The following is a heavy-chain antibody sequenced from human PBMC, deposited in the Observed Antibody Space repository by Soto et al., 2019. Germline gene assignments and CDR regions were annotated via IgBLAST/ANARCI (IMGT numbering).Heavy chain of an antibody. CDR1: GFTFTNYW. Sequence: ELQLVESGGGLVQPGGSVRLSCTASGFTFTNYWMHWVRQAPGKGLVWVSRVSINATTTSYADSVKGRFSISRDNAKNTLYLQMNNLRVEDTAIYYCARTPKYCTSTNCYVMAFDSWGQGALVTVSS. V-gene: IGHV3-74*01. CDR2: VSINATTT. J-gene: IGHJ4*02. D-gene: IGHD2-2*01. CDR3: ARTPKYCTSTNCYVMAFDS.